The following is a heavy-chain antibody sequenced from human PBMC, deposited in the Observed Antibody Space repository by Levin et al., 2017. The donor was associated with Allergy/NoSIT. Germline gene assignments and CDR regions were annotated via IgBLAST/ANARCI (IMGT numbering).Heavy chain of an antibody. V-gene: IGHV1-2*06. J-gene: IGHJ4*02. CDR3: AEGSVAGTREGPDY. Sequence: ASVKVSCKASGYTFTGYYMHWVRQAPGQGLEWMGRINPNSGGTNYAQKFQGRVTMTRDTAISTDYMELSRLRADETAVYYCAEGSVAGTREGPDYRGQGTLVTVSS. CDR2: INPNSGGT. D-gene: IGHD6-19*01. CDR1: GYTFTGYY.